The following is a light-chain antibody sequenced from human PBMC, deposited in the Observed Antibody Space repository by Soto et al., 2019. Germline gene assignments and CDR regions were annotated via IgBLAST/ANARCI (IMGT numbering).Light chain of an antibody. CDR3: QQRYTTPQT. J-gene: IGKJ1*01. CDR2: AAS. V-gene: IGKV1-39*01. CDR1: QSINNY. Sequence: DIQMTQSPSSLSASVGDRVTITCRASQSINNYLNWYQQQPGQAPQLLIYAASSLQSGFPSRFSGSGSGTDFTLTISSLQPEDFATYYCQQRYTTPQTFGQGTKVEIK.